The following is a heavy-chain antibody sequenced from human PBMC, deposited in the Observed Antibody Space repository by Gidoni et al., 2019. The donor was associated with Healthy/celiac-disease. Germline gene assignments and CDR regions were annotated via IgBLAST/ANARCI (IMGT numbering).Heavy chain of an antibody. D-gene: IGHD1-1*01. J-gene: IGHJ4*02. CDR1: GFTFSSYS. CDR3: ARGVTGTTDY. Sequence: EVQLVESGRGLVKPGGSLRLSCAASGFTFSSYSMNWVRQAPGKGLECVSSISSSSSYISYADSVKGRFTISRDNAKNSLYLQMNSLRAEDTAVYYCARGVTGTTDYWGQGTLVTVSS. CDR2: ISSSSSYI. V-gene: IGHV3-21*01.